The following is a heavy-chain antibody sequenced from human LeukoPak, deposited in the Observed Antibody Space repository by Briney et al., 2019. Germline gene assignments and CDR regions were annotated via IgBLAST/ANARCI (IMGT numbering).Heavy chain of an antibody. Sequence: GGSLRLSCTASGFTFSTYSMNWVRQAPGKGLEWVSVIYSGGSTYYADSVRGRFTISRDNSKSMLYLEMNSLRAEDTAVYYCASLEGSGSYYPRYFDYWGQGALVTVSS. D-gene: IGHD3-10*01. CDR1: GFTFSTYS. CDR2: IYSGGST. J-gene: IGHJ4*02. V-gene: IGHV3-53*01. CDR3: ASLEGSGSYYPRYFDY.